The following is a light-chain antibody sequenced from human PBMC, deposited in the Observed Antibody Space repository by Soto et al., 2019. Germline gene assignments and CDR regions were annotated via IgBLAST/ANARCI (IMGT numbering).Light chain of an antibody. CDR1: SSNIGNNY. V-gene: IGLV1-51*02. CDR3: GTWDSSLSGGV. Sequence: QSVLTQPPSVSAAPGQTVTISCSGSSSNIGNNYVSWYQQLPGTAPKLLIYENNKRPSGIPDRFSGSKSGTSATLGITGLQTGDEADYYCGTWDSSLSGGVFGGGTKVTVL. CDR2: ENN. J-gene: IGLJ3*02.